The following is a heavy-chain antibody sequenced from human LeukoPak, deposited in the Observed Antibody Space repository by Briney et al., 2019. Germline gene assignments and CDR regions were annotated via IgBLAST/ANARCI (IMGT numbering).Heavy chain of an antibody. V-gene: IGHV3-30-3*01. CDR1: GFTFSSYA. J-gene: IGHJ6*02. Sequence: GGSLRLSCAASGFTFSSYAMHWVRQAPGKGLEWVAVISYDGSNKYYADSVKGRFTISRDNSKNTLYLQMNSLRAEDTAVYYCARGRRRWLQLVFGMDVWGQGTTVTVSS. CDR3: ARGRRRWLQLVFGMDV. D-gene: IGHD5-24*01. CDR2: ISYDGSNK.